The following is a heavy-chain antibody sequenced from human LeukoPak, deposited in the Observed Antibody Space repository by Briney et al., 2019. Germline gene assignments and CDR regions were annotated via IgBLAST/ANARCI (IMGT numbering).Heavy chain of an antibody. CDR3: ARHRRQWLESSLDT. J-gene: IGHJ5*02. D-gene: IGHD3-22*01. CDR1: GYRFTTHW. Sequence: GESLKISCKGSGYRFTTHWIGWVRQMPGKGLEWMGIIYPGDSDTRYSPSFQGQVTISADKSISTAYLQWSSLKASDTAMYYCARHRRQWLESSLDTWGQGTLVTVSS. CDR2: IYPGDSDT. V-gene: IGHV5-51*01.